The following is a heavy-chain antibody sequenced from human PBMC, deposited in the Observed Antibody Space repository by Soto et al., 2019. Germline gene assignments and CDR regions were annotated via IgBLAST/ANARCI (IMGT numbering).Heavy chain of an antibody. V-gene: IGHV5-51*01. D-gene: IGHD6-13*01. CDR2: IYPGDSDT. Sequence: GESLKISCKGSGYSFTSYWIGWVRQMPGKGLEWMGIIYPGDSDTRYSPSFQGQVTISADKSISTAYLQWSSLKASDTAMYYCARRGLGSSSWYHNFDYWGQGTLVTVSS. J-gene: IGHJ4*02. CDR1: GYSFTSYW. CDR3: ARRGLGSSSWYHNFDY.